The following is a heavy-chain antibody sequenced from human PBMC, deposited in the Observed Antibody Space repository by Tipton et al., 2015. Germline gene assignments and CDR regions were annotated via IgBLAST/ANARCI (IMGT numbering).Heavy chain of an antibody. CDR3: ARDRYYHSRGMDYWYFDL. Sequence: TLSLTCTVSGDSISNLLFNWAWVRQSPGRGLEWIVSLSSGGGTLYDPSLKSRVTASVDTSKNQFSLRLSSVTAADTAVYYCARDRYYHSRGMDYWYFDLWGRGTLVTVSS. CDR1: GDSISNLLFN. V-gene: IGHV4-39*07. J-gene: IGHJ2*01. D-gene: IGHD3-22*01. CDR2: LSSGGGT.